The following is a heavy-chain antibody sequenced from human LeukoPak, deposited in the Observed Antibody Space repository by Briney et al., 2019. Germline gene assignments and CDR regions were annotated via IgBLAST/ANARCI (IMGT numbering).Heavy chain of an antibody. CDR2: TVLGSGDT. J-gene: IGHJ4*02. Sequence: SVKVSCKASGLMFSTSAMQWVRQTRGQGLEWIGWTVLGSGDTNYAQSLKERVTTTRDMSTSTAYMELSSLRSEDTAMYYCAAGFSNHGYIYWGQGTLVTVSS. CDR3: AAGFSNHGYIY. CDR1: GLMFSTSA. D-gene: IGHD6-13*01. V-gene: IGHV1-58*02.